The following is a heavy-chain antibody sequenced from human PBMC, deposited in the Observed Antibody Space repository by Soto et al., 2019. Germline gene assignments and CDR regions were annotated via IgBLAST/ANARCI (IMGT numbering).Heavy chain of an antibody. V-gene: IGHV3-11*01. J-gene: IGHJ4*02. Sequence: LSLTCTVSGGSISSYYMSWIRQAPGKGLEWVSYISSSGSTIYYADSVKGRFTISRDNAKNSLYLQMNSLRAEDTAVYYCASDRYSTAWIDGYWGQGTLVTVSS. CDR1: GGSISSYY. CDR3: ASDRYSTAWIDGY. CDR2: ISSSGSTI. D-gene: IGHD6-19*01.